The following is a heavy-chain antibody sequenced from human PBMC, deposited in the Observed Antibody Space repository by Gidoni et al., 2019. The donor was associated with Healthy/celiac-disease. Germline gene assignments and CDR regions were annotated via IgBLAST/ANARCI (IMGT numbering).Heavy chain of an antibody. V-gene: IGHV1-58*01. D-gene: IGHD2-21*02. Sequence: QMQLVQSGPEVKKPGTSVKVSCKASGFTFPISAVQWVRQARGQRLEWIGWIGVGSGKTNYAQKFQERVTITRDMSTSTAYMELSSLRSEDTAVYYCAADRAYCGGDCYSVFDYWGQGTLVTVSS. J-gene: IGHJ4*02. CDR3: AADRAYCGGDCYSVFDY. CDR1: GFTFPISA. CDR2: IGVGSGKT.